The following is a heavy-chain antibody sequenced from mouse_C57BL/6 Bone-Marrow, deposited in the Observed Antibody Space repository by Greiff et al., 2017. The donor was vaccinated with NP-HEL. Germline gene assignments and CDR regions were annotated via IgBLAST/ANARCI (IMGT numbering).Heavy chain of an antibody. V-gene: IGHV5-15*01. CDR1: GFTFSDYG. J-gene: IGHJ1*03. CDR2: ISNLAYSI. Sequence: EVMLVESGGGLVQPGGSLKLSCAASGFTFSDYGMAWVRQAPRKGPEWVAFISNLAYSIYYADTVTGRFTISRENAKNTLYLEMSGLRSEDTAMYYCARRPYYYGSSYWYFDVWGTGTTVTVSS. D-gene: IGHD1-1*01. CDR3: ARRPYYYGSSYWYFDV.